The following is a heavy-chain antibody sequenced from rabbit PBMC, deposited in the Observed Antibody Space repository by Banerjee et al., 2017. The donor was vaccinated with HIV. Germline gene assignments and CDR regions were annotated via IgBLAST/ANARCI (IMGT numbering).Heavy chain of an antibody. J-gene: IGHJ4*01. CDR2: IDPVFGTT. CDR1: GFDISNYY. V-gene: IGHV1S7*01. Sequence: QSLEESGGGLVQPGGSLTLSCKASGFDISNYYMNWVRQAPGKGLEWIGNIDPVFGTTYYASWVNGRFTLSSHNAQNTLYLQLTSLTAADTATYFCARDGYSSGWNFNLWGQGTLVTVS. CDR3: ARDGYSSGWNFNL. D-gene: IGHD4-1*01.